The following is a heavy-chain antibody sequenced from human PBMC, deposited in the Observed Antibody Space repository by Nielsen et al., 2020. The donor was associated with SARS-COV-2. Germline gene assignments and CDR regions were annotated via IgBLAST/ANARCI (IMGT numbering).Heavy chain of an antibody. CDR2: IGDDGTGI. V-gene: IGHV3-23*01. J-gene: IGHJ4*02. CDR3: AKARAGRYPQSRILDN. D-gene: IGHD2-21*01. CDR1: GFTFSTYA. Sequence: GGSLRLSCAASGFTFSTYAMNWVRQAPGKGLEWVSVIGDDGTGINYANSVKGRFTISRDNSKNTLYLQMNSLRAEDTAVYYCAKARAGRYPQSRILDNWARGTLVTVSA.